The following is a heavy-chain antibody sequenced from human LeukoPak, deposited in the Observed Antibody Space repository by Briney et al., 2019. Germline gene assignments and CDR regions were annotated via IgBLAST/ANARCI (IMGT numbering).Heavy chain of an antibody. D-gene: IGHD5-12*01. J-gene: IGHJ5*02. CDR1: RYTFTSYY. CDR2: INPSGGST. CDR3: ARLGYSGYDSSRGVVVAATNHWFDP. Sequence: ASVKVSCKASRYTFTSYYMHWVRQAPGQGLEWMGIINPSGGSTSYAQKFQGRVTMTRDTSTSTVYMELSSLRSEDTAVYYCARLGYSGYDSSRGVVVAATNHWFDPWGQGTLVTVSS. V-gene: IGHV1-46*01.